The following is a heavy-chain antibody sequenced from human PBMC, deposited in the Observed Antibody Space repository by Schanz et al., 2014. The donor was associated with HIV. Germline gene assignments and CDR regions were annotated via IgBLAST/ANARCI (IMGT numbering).Heavy chain of an antibody. CDR1: GGSLSGHY. D-gene: IGHD6-6*01. CDR2: INDSGRA. J-gene: IGHJ5*01. CDR3: AKSGQLVTKEYWFDS. Sequence: QVQLKQWGAGLLKPSETLSLTCAVYGGSLSGHYWSWIRQSPGKALEWIGEINDSGRASINPSLKSRFTMPVDPSKTQFSLKLSSVTAADTAFYYCAKSGQLVTKEYWFDSWGQGTLVIVSS. V-gene: IGHV4-34*01.